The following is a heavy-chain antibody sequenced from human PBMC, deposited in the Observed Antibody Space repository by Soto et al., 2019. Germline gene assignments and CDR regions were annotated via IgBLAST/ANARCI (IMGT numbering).Heavy chain of an antibody. V-gene: IGHV3-23*01. CDR3: AKFVVFGSNTDY. D-gene: IGHD1-26*01. Sequence: GGSLRLSCAASGFTFSSYAMSWVRQAPGKGLEWVSAISGSGGSTYYADSVKGRFTISRDNSKNTLYLQMNSLRVEDTAVYYCAKFVVFGSNTDYWGQGTLVTVSS. CDR2: ISGSGGST. CDR1: GFTFSSYA. J-gene: IGHJ4*02.